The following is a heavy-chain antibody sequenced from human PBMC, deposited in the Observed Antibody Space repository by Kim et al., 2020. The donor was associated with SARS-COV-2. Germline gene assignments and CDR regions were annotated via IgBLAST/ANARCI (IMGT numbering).Heavy chain of an antibody. V-gene: IGHV4-59*01. D-gene: IGHD5-12*01. CDR2: IYYSGST. J-gene: IGHJ6*03. CDR1: GGSISSYY. CDR3: ARGDRVATSFHYYYYMDV. Sequence: SETLSLTCTVSGGSISSYYWSWIRQPPGKGLEWIGYIYYSGSTNYNPSLKSRVTISVDTSKNQFSLKLSSVTAADTAVYYCARGDRVATSFHYYYYMDVWGKGTSVTVSS.